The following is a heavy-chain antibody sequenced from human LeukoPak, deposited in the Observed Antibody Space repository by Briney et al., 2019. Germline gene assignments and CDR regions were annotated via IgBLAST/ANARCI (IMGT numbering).Heavy chain of an antibody. D-gene: IGHD2-15*01. CDR3: AREWDIVVVVADNSRAFDI. J-gene: IGHJ3*02. V-gene: IGHV4-30-4*08. Sequence: SETLSLTCTVSGGSISSYYWSWIRQPPGKGLEWIGYIYYSGSTYYNPSLKSRVTISVDTSENQFSLKLSSVTAADTAVYYCAREWDIVVVVADNSRAFDIWGQGTMVTVSS. CDR1: GGSISSYY. CDR2: IYYSGST.